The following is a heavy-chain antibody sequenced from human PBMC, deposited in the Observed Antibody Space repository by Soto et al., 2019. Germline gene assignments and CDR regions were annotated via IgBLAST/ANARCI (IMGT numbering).Heavy chain of an antibody. Sequence: SETLSLTCAVYGGSFSGYYWSWIRQPPGKGLEWIGEINHSGSTNYNPSLKSRVTISVDTSKNQFSLKLSSVTAADPAVYYCAMTIVGKDDAFDIWGQGTMVPVSS. D-gene: IGHD7-27*01. J-gene: IGHJ3*02. CDR3: AMTIVGKDDAFDI. CDR2: INHSGST. CDR1: GGSFSGYY. V-gene: IGHV4-34*01.